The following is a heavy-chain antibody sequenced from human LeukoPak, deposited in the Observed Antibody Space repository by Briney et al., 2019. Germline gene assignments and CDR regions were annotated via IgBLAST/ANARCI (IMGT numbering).Heavy chain of an antibody. J-gene: IGHJ4*02. CDR3: AKEIVVAGAYYFDY. D-gene: IGHD2-21*01. V-gene: IGHV3-30*18. CDR2: ISYDGSNK. Sequence: GGSLRLSCAASGFTFSSYGMHWVRQAPGKGLEWVAVISYDGSNKYYADSVKGRFTISRDNSKNTLYLQMNSLRAEDTAVYYCAKEIVVAGAYYFDYWGQGTLVTVSS. CDR1: GFTFSSYG.